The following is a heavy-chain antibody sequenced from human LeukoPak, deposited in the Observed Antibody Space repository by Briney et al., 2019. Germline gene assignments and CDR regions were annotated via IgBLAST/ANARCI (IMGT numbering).Heavy chain of an antibody. CDR2: ISWNSGSI. J-gene: IGHJ4*02. D-gene: IGHD2-2*01. CDR3: AKGAFSIVVPASDY. CDR1: GFTFDDYA. V-gene: IGHV3-9*03. Sequence: GGSLRLSCAASGFTFDDYAMHWVRQAPGKGLEWVSGISWNSGSIGYADSVKGRFTISRDDAKNSLYLQMNSLRAEDMALYYCAKGAFSIVVPASDYWGQGTLVTVSS.